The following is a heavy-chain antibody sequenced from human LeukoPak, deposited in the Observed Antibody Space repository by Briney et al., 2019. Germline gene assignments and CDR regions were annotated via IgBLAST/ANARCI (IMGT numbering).Heavy chain of an antibody. CDR2: IYTSGST. CDR3: AREARSNSSSWLYYYYYYMDV. J-gene: IGHJ6*03. D-gene: IGHD6-13*01. CDR1: GGSISSGSYY. Sequence: ASQTLSLTCTVSGGSISSGSYYWSWIRQPAGKGLEWIGRIYTSGSTNYNPSLKSRVTISVDTSKNQFSLKLSSVTAADTAVYYCAREARSNSSSWLYYYYYYMDVWGKGTTVTVSS. V-gene: IGHV4-61*02.